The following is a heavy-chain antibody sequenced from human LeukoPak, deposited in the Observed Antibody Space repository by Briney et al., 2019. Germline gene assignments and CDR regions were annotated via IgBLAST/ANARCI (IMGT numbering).Heavy chain of an antibody. V-gene: IGHV5-51*01. CDR1: GYSFTSYW. CDR3: ARSGTVTFNWFDP. D-gene: IGHD4-17*01. J-gene: IGHJ5*02. CDR2: IYPGDSDT. Sequence: PGESLKISCEGSGYSFTSYWIGWVRQMPGRGLEWMGIIYPGDSDTRYSPSFQGQVTISADKSISTAYLQWSSLKASDTAMYYCARSGTVTFNWFDPWGQGTLVTVSS.